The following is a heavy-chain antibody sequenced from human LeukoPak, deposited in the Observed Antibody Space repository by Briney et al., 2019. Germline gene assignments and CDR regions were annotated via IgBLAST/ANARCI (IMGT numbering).Heavy chain of an antibody. CDR1: GFTFSSYS. D-gene: IGHD6-13*01. J-gene: IGHJ6*02. CDR3: ARDYSEIAAAGSMDV. CDR2: ISSSSSYI. Sequence: GGSLRLSCAASGFTFSSYSMNWVRQAPGKGLEWVSSISSSSSYIYYADSVKGRFTISRDNAKNSLYLQMNSLRAEDTAVYYCARDYSEIAAAGSMDVWGQGTTVTVSS. V-gene: IGHV3-21*01.